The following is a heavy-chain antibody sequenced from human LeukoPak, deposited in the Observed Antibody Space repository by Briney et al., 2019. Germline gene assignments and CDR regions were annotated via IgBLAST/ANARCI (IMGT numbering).Heavy chain of an antibody. CDR1: GFTFDDYA. V-gene: IGHV3-9*01. Sequence: GGSLRLSCAASGFTFDDYAIHWVRQAPGKGLEWVSGISWNSGSIGYADSVKGRFTISRDNAKNSLYLQMNSLRAEDTALYYCAKDTSYGSGWYHVDYWGQGTLVTVSS. J-gene: IGHJ4*02. CDR2: ISWNSGSI. CDR3: AKDTSYGSGWYHVDY. D-gene: IGHD6-19*01.